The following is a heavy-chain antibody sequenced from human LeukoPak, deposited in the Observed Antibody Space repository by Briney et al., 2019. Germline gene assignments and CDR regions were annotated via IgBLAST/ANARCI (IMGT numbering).Heavy chain of an antibody. CDR2: INPNNGAT. V-gene: IGHV1-2*06. Sequence: ASVKVSCKASGYTFTGYYMHWVRQAPGQGLEWMGRINPNNGATNYAQKLQGRVTITGDTSISTAYMELSSLRSDDTAVYYCARENAEYYYGMDVWGQGTTVTVSS. J-gene: IGHJ6*02. CDR3: ARENAEYYYGMDV. CDR1: GYTFTGYY. D-gene: IGHD1-1*01.